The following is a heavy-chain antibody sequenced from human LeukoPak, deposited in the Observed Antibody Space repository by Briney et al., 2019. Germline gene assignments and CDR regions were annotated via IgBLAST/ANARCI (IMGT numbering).Heavy chain of an antibody. V-gene: IGHV4-30-2*01. CDR3: ARGYYGSGGDYFDY. D-gene: IGHD3-10*01. J-gene: IGHJ4*02. CDR1: GGSISSGGYS. CDR2: IYHSGST. Sequence: PSETLSLTCAVSGGSISSGGYSWSWIRQPPGKGLEWIGYIYHSGSTYYNPSLKSRVTISVDRSKNQFSLKLSSVTAADTAVYYCARGYYGSGGDYFDYWGQGTLVTVSS.